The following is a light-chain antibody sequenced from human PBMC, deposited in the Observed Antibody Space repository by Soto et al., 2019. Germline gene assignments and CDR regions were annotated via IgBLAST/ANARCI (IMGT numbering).Light chain of an antibody. Sequence: QSALTQPPSASGSPGQSVTISCTGTSSDVGAFNYVSWYQQHPGKAPKLMIYEVTKRPSGVPDRFSGSKSGNTASLTVAGLQTEDDAYYYCSSYAGSDNYVFGTGTKLTVL. V-gene: IGLV2-8*01. J-gene: IGLJ1*01. CDR3: SSYAGSDNYV. CDR2: EVT. CDR1: SSDVGAFNY.